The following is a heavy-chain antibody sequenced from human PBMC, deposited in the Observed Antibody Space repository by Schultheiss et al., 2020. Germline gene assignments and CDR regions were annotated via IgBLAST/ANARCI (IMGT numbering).Heavy chain of an antibody. J-gene: IGHJ4*02. V-gene: IGHV4-39*01. CDR1: GFTFSSYA. D-gene: IGHD6-13*01. CDR3: ARRADSSWYFDY. Sequence: GSLRLSCAASGFTFSSYAMSWVRQPPGKGLEWIGNVYYTGSTYYNPSLKSRVTISVDTSKNQFSLKLSSVTAADSAVYHCARRADSSWYFDYWGQGTLVTVSS. CDR2: VYYTGST.